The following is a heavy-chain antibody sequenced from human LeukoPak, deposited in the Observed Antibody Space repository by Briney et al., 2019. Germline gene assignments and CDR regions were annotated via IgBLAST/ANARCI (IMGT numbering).Heavy chain of an antibody. D-gene: IGHD6-13*01. V-gene: IGHV4-39*06. CDR3: ARGQRAAAGAYWFDP. CDR2: IYYSGST. J-gene: IGHJ5*02. Sequence: KPSETLSLTCTVSGGSISSSSYYWGWIRQPPGKGLEWIGSIYYSGSTNYNPSLKSRVTISVDTSKNQFALKLSSVTDADTAVYYCARGQRAAAGAYWFDPWGQGTLVTVSS. CDR1: GGSISSSSYY.